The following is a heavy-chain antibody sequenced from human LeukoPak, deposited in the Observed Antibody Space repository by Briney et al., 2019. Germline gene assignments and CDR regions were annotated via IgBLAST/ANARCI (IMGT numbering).Heavy chain of an antibody. CDR2: ISGSGDST. CDR3: ARGYSSSWYFFLHNYYFDY. CDR1: GFTFSSYA. J-gene: IGHJ4*02. Sequence: QPGGSLRLSCAASGFTFSSYAMSWVRQAPGKGLEWVSTISGSGDSTYYADSVKGRFTISRDNSKNTLYLQMNSLRAEDTAVYYCARGYSSSWYFFLHNYYFDYWGQGTLVTVSS. D-gene: IGHD6-13*01. V-gene: IGHV3-23*01.